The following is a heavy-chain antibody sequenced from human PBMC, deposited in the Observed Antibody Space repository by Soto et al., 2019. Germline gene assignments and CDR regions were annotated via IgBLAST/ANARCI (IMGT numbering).Heavy chain of an antibody. Sequence: SETLSLTCTVSGGSISSSIYYWGWIRQPPGKGLEWIGSIYYSGSTYYNPSLKSRVTISVDTSKNQFSLKLSSVTAADTAVYYCARRGFMGATTIDYWGQGTLVTVSS. J-gene: IGHJ4*02. V-gene: IGHV4-39*01. CDR3: ARRGFMGATTIDY. CDR2: IYYSGST. D-gene: IGHD1-26*01. CDR1: GGSISSSIYY.